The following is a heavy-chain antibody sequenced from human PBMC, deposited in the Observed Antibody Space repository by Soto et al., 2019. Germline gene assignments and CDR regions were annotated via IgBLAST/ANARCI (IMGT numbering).Heavy chain of an antibody. CDR3: ARDARYCSSTSCFFDY. Sequence: QVQLVQSGAEVKKPGSSVKVSCKASGGTFSSYAISWVRQAPGQGLEWMGGISPIFGTANYAQKCQGRVTITADESTSTAYMVLSSLRSQDTAVYYWARDARYCSSTSCFFDYWGQGTLVTVSS. V-gene: IGHV1-69*01. J-gene: IGHJ4*02. D-gene: IGHD2-2*01. CDR1: GGTFSSYA. CDR2: ISPIFGTA.